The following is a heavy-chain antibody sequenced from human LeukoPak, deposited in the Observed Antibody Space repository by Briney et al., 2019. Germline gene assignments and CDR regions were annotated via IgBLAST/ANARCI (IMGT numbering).Heavy chain of an antibody. D-gene: IGHD1-26*01. V-gene: IGHV5-51*01. CDR3: ARQGAPNAFDI. CDR1: GYRFTSEW. CDR2: IYPGDSDR. J-gene: IGHJ3*02. Sequence: GESLKISCKASGYRFTSEWIGWMRQMPGKGLEWMGIIYPGDSDRRYSPSFEGQVIISVDKSINTAYLQWSSLKASDTAMYYCARQGAPNAFDIWGQGTLVIVSS.